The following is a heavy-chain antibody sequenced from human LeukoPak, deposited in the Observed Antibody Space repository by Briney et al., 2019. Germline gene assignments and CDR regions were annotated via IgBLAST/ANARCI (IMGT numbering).Heavy chain of an antibody. CDR1: GGSIGSYY. CDR3: ARVEGTYYYDSSGYFPIVYFDY. CDR2: IYYSGST. D-gene: IGHD3-22*01. Sequence: SETLSLTCTVSGGSIGSYYWSWIRQPPGKGLEWIGYIYYSGSTNYNPSLKSRVTISVDTSKNQFSLKLSSVTAADTAVYYCARVEGTYYYDSSGYFPIVYFDYWGQGTLVTVSS. V-gene: IGHV4-59*01. J-gene: IGHJ4*02.